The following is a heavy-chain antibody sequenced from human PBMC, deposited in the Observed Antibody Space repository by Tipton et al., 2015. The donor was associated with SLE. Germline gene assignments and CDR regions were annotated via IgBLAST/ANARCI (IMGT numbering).Heavy chain of an antibody. D-gene: IGHD6-13*01. Sequence: SLRLSCAASGFTFSSYSMNWVRQAPGKGLEWVSSITSSSSYIYYADSVKGRFTISRDNAKNSLYLQMNSLRAEDTAVYYCARVYSSNWYDYYYMDVWGKGTKVTVSS. J-gene: IGHJ6*03. V-gene: IGHV3-21*01. CDR1: GFTFSSYS. CDR2: ITSSSSYI. CDR3: ARVYSSNWYDYYYMDV.